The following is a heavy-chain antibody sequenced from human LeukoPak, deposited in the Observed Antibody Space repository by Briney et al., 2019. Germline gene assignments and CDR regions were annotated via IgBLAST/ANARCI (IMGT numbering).Heavy chain of an antibody. CDR2: IYTSGST. J-gene: IGHJ4*02. Sequence: PSETLSLTCTVSGGSISSYYWSWIRQPAGKGLEWIGRIYTSGSTNYNPSLKSRITMSVDKSKNQFSLKLSSVTAADTAVYYCARYRAVAGTGGYYFDSWGQGTLVTVSS. CDR3: ARYRAVAGTGGYYFDS. D-gene: IGHD6-19*01. CDR1: GGSISSYY. V-gene: IGHV4-4*07.